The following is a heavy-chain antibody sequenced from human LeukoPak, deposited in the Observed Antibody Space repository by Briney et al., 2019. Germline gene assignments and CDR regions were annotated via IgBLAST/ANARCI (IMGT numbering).Heavy chain of an antibody. Sequence: SETLSLTCGLYGGSFGDYYWGWVRQPPGKGLEWIGEINHRASTNYNPSLKSRVTISADTSKNQFSLRLTSVTAADTAVYYCAWHAVLVAYYRGMDVWGQGTTVTVAS. CDR1: GGSFGDYY. V-gene: IGHV4-34*01. J-gene: IGHJ6*02. CDR2: INHRAST. D-gene: IGHD2/OR15-2a*01. CDR3: AWHAVLVAYYRGMDV.